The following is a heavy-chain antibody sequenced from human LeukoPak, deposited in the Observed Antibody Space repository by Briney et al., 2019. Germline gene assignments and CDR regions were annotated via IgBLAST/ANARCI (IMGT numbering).Heavy chain of an antibody. J-gene: IGHJ4*02. D-gene: IGHD3-22*01. V-gene: IGHV5-51*01. CDR1: GYSFTSYW. CDR3: DTSGYPNYFDY. CDR2: IYPGDSHT. Sequence: GESLKISCKGSGYSFTSYWIGWVRQMPGKGLEWMGIIYPGDSHTRYSPSFQGQVTISGDKSTRTAYLQWSSLKASDTAMYYYDTSGYPNYFDYWGQGILVTVSS.